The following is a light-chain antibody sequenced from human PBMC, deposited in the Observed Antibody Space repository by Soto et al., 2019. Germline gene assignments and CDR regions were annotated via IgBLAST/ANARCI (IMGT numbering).Light chain of an antibody. CDR3: QQFSDTPYT. J-gene: IGKJ2*01. CDR2: AIS. V-gene: IGKV3-20*01. Sequence: EIVLTQSPGVVSLSPGDTVTLSCRASQNINANLLTWYQQRPRQAPRLLIYAISSRAPGVPDRFSGSGSGTDFTLTISRLEPEDFAVYHCQQFSDTPYTFGQGTKVEI. CDR1: QNINANL.